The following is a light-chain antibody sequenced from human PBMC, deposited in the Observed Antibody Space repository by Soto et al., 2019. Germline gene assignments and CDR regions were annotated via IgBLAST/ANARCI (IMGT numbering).Light chain of an antibody. V-gene: IGKV3-20*01. CDR1: QSVNSVH. CDR2: GAS. Sequence: EIVSTQSPGTLSLSPGERATLSCRASQSVNSVHLAWYQQKPGQAPRLLIYGASSRATGIPDRFSGGGSGTDFTLTISRLEPEDFAVYHCQQYDIPPYTFGQGTKLEIK. J-gene: IGKJ2*01. CDR3: QQYDIPPYT.